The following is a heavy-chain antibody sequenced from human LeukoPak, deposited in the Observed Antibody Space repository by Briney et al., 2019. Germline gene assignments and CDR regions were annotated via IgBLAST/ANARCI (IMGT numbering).Heavy chain of an antibody. CDR1: GGSFSGYY. D-gene: IGHD2-15*01. CDR2: INHSGST. Sequence: SETLSLTCAVYGGSFSGYYWSWIRQPPGKGLEWMGEINHSGSTNYNPSLKSRVTISVDTSKNQFSLKLSSVTAADTAVYYCARGPRFPLLLLPAFDYWGQGTLVTVSS. V-gene: IGHV4-34*01. CDR3: ARGPRFPLLLLPAFDY. J-gene: IGHJ4*02.